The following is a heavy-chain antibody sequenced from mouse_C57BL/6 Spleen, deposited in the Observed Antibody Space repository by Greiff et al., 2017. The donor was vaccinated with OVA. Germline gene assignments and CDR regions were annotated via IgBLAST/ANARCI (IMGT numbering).Heavy chain of an antibody. V-gene: IGHV5-16*01. Sequence: DVHLVESEGGLVQPGSSMKLSCTASGFTFSDYYMAWVRQVPEKGLEWVANINYDGSSTYYLDSLKSRFIISRDNAKNILYLQMSSLKSEDTATYYCARGNYGSKDAMDYWGQGTSVTVSS. CDR3: ARGNYGSKDAMDY. CDR1: GFTFSDYY. J-gene: IGHJ4*01. D-gene: IGHD1-1*01. CDR2: INYDGSST.